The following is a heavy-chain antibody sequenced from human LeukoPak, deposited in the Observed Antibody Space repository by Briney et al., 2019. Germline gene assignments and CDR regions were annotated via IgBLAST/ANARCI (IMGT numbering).Heavy chain of an antibody. V-gene: IGHV3-74*01. CDR2: IKSDGRT. D-gene: IGHD3-22*01. Sequence: AGGSLRLSCAAAGFTFSNYWMHWVRQAPGKGLVWVSRIKSDGRTNYADSVKGRFTISRDNAKNTVSLQMNSLRAEDTGVYYCARAPSEIGGYYPEYFRHWGQGTLVTVSP. CDR3: ARAPSEIGGYYPEYFRH. CDR1: GFTFSNYW. J-gene: IGHJ1*01.